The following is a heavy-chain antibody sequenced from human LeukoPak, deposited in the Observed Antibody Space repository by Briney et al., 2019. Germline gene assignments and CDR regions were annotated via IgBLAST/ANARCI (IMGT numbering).Heavy chain of an antibody. J-gene: IGHJ4*02. CDR1: GSTFSSYA. CDR3: AKARMGSSLFDY. V-gene: IGHV3-23*01. D-gene: IGHD6-13*01. CDR2: VSDSGTNT. Sequence: GGFLRLSCAASGSTFSSYAMTWVRQAPGKGLEWVSSVSDSGTNTYYADSVKDRFTISRDNSKNTLYLQMNSLRAEDTAVYYCAKARMGSSLFDYWGQGTLVTVSS.